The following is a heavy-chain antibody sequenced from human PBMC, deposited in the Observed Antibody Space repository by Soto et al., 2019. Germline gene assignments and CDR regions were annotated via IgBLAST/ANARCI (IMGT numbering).Heavy chain of an antibody. D-gene: IGHD3-22*01. CDR2: ISYDGINK. Sequence: LXLXCAASGFPFSSXAMHWVGQAPGNGLEWVAVISYDGINKYYADSVKGRFTIYRDNANNSLYLQMKILRAEDTATYYCVRDGLDYYDTERLYFDNWGQGTLVPVSS. CDR3: VRDGLDYYDTERLYFDN. V-gene: IGHV3-30-3*01. CDR1: GFPFSSXA. J-gene: IGHJ4*02.